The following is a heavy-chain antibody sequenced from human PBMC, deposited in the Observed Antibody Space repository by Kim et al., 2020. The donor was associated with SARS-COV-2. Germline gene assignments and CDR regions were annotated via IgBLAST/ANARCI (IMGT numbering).Heavy chain of an antibody. D-gene: IGHD3-9*01. CDR1: GGSFSGYY. CDR3: ARSPLLRYFDWSTRRTGGYYFDY. Sequence: SETLSLTCAVYGGSFSGYYWSWIRQPPGKGLEWIGEINHSGSTNYNPSLKSRVTISVDTSKNQFSLKLSSVTAADTAVYYCARSPLLRYFDWSTRRTGGYYFDYWGQGTLVTVSS. CDR2: INHSGST. V-gene: IGHV4-34*01. J-gene: IGHJ4*02.